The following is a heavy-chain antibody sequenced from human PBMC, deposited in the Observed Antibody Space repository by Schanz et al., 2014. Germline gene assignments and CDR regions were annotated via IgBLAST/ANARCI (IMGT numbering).Heavy chain of an antibody. CDR1: GFIVSSTY. Sequence: EVQLVESGGDLVQPGGSQRLSCAASGFIVSSTYMTWVRQAPGKGLEWVSIIYSGVSTYYADSVKGRFTISRDNANNSLFLRMNSLRAEDTAVYYCASDYNYFETEAPWGQGTLXTVSS. J-gene: IGHJ5*02. CDR3: ASDYNYFETEAP. V-gene: IGHV3-66*01. CDR2: IYSGVST. D-gene: IGHD3-16*01.